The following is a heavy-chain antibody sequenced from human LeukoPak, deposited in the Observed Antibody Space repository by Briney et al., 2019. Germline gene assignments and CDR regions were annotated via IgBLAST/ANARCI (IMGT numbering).Heavy chain of an antibody. Sequence: GGSLRLSCAASGFTFSSYSMNWVRQAPGKGLEWVSYISSSSSTIYYADSVKGRFTISRDNAKNSLYLQMNSLRAEDTAVYYCARGDYYGSGSYYLIDYWGQGTLVTVSS. J-gene: IGHJ4*02. CDR1: GFTFSSYS. CDR3: ARGDYYGSGSYYLIDY. V-gene: IGHV3-48*04. D-gene: IGHD3-10*01. CDR2: ISSSSSTI.